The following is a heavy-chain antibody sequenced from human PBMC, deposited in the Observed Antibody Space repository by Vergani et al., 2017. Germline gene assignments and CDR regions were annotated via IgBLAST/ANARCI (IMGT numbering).Heavy chain of an antibody. CDR1: GFTFSSYS. D-gene: IGHD3-3*01. CDR2: ISSSSSYI. J-gene: IGHJ5*02. V-gene: IGHV3-21*01. Sequence: EVQLLESGGGLVKPGGSLRLSCAASGFTFSSYSMNWVRQAPGKGLEWVSSISSSSSYIYYADSVKGRFTISRDNAKNSLYLQMNSLRAEDTAVYYCASEADQLLWSGYYISWFDPWGQGTLVTVSS. CDR3: ASEADQLLWSGYYISWFDP.